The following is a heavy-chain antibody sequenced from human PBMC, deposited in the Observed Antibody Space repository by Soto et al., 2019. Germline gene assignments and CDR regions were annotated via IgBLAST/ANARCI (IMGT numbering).Heavy chain of an antibody. D-gene: IGHD3-3*01. CDR3: ARIRERTMFGVVVSSWFDP. CDR2: IFSNDEK. V-gene: IGHV2-26*01. J-gene: IGHJ5*02. CDR1: GFSLTSERMG. Sequence: QVTLKESGPVLVKPTETLTLTCNVSGFSLTSERMGVTWIRQSPGKALEWLTSIFSNDEKSYYTSLKSRLTISKDTSKSLVVLTMTNMDPVDTATYFCARIRERTMFGVVVSSWFDPWGQGTLVTVSS.